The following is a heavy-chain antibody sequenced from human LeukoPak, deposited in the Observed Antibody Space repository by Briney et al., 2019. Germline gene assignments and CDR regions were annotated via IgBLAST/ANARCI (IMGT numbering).Heavy chain of an antibody. Sequence: ASVKVSCKASGYTFTSYGISWVRQAPGQGLEWMGWIGVDNGSTNYAQKLQGRVTMTTDTSTSTAYMELRSLRSDDTAVYYCARDKMSSSSWYAEFDYWGQGTLVTVSS. CDR3: ARDKMSSSSWYAEFDY. D-gene: IGHD6-13*01. J-gene: IGHJ4*02. CDR1: GYTFTSYG. V-gene: IGHV1-18*01. CDR2: IGVDNGST.